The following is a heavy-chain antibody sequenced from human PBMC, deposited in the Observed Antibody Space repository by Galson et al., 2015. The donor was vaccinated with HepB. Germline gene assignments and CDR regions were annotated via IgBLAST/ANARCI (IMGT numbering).Heavy chain of an antibody. CDR1: GFIFSSYA. Sequence: SLRLSCAASGFIFSSYAMNWVRQAPGKGLEWVAVLSSHGDNEYYADSVKGRFTISRDNSENTVYLQMHSLRVEDTAVYYCARTFYFDYWGQGTLVTVSS. V-gene: IGHV3-30*04. CDR3: ARTFYFDY. J-gene: IGHJ4*02. D-gene: IGHD3-16*01. CDR2: LSSHGDNE.